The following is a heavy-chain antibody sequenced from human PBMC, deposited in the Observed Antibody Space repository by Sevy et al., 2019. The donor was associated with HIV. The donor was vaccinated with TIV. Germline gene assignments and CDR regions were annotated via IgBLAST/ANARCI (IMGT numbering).Heavy chain of an antibody. Sequence: SETLSLTCTVSGGSISSYYWSWIRQPAGKGLEWIGRIYTSGSTNYNPSLKSRVTMSVDTSKNQFSLKLSSVTAADTAVYYWARERAGIAAAGTGYYFDYWGQGTLVTVST. D-gene: IGHD6-13*01. J-gene: IGHJ4*02. CDR1: GGSISSYY. CDR3: ARERAGIAAAGTGYYFDY. CDR2: IYTSGST. V-gene: IGHV4-4*07.